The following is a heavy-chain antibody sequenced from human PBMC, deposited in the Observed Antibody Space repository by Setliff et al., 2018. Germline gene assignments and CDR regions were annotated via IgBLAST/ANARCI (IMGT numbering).Heavy chain of an antibody. CDR2: IHSSGSN. J-gene: IGHJ5*02. V-gene: IGHV4-59*01. Sequence: SETLSLTCTVSGGSISSSYWSWIRQPPGKGLEWNGYIHSSGSNNNNPSLKSRATISVDTSKNQFSLKLSSVTAADTAVYYCARAAKYDSSGYYGFWFDPWGHGTLVTVSS. CDR3: ARAAKYDSSGYYGFWFDP. CDR1: GGSISSSY. D-gene: IGHD3-22*01.